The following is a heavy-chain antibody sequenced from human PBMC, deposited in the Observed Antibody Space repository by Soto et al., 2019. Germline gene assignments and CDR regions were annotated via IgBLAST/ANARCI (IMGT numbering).Heavy chain of an antibody. CDR1: GFTFSGSA. J-gene: IGHJ4*02. V-gene: IGHV3-73*01. Sequence: QPGGSLRLFCAASGFTFSGSAMHWVRQASGKGLEWVGRIRSKANSYATAYAASVRGRFTISRDDSKNTAYLQMNSLKTEDTAVYYCTRPHGTYSGSYWDYWGQGTLVTVSS. D-gene: IGHD1-26*01. CDR2: IRSKANSYAT. CDR3: TRPHGTYSGSYWDY.